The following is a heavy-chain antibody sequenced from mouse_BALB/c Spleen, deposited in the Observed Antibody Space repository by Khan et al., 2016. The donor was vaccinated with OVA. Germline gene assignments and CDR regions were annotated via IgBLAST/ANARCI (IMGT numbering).Heavy chain of an antibody. J-gene: IGHJ1*01. CDR3: ARRAYYANRYFDV. CDR2: ISYSGST. Sequence: EVQLQESGPGLVKPSQSLSLTCTVTGYSITSDYAWNWIRQFPGNKLEWMGYISYSGSTSYNPSLKSRISITRDTSKNQFFLQLNSVATGDTATSYGARRAYYANRYFDVWGAGTTVTVSS. V-gene: IGHV3-2*02. D-gene: IGHD2-1*01. CDR1: GYSITSDYA.